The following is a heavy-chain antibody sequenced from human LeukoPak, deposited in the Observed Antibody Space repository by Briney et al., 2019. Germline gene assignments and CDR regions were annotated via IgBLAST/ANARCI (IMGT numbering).Heavy chain of an antibody. D-gene: IGHD6-19*01. J-gene: IGHJ4*02. CDR2: IYTGVPT. V-gene: IGHV4-4*09. Sequence: SETLSLICTTSGVSISRFYWSWVRQPPGKGLEWIGNIYTGVPTFFNPSLKSRVTISVDTPKRQFSLQLASVTAADTAVYYCVQTTGWPGFDYWGQGILVTVSS. CDR3: VQTTGWPGFDY. CDR1: GVSISRFY.